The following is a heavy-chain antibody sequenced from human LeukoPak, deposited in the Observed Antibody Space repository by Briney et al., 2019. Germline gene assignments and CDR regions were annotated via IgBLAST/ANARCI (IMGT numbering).Heavy chain of an antibody. V-gene: IGHV3-7*01. J-gene: IGHJ4*02. CDR1: GFTFSSYG. CDR2: IKLDGSEK. CDR3: ARDFFAFGGVIALLDY. Sequence: GGSLRLSCAASGFTFSSYGMSWVRQAPGKGLEWVANIKLDGSEKYYVDSVKGRFTISRDNAKKSLYLQMNSLRDEDTAVYYCARDFFAFGGVIALLDYWGQGTLVTVSS. D-gene: IGHD3-16*02.